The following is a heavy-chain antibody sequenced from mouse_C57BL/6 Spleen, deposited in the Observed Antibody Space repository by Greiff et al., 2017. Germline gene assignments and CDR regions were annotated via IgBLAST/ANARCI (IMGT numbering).Heavy chain of an antibody. J-gene: IGHJ2*01. CDR2: ISSGSSTI. Sequence: EVMLVESGGGLVKPGGSLKLSCAASGFTFSDYGMHWVRQATEKGLEWVAYISSGSSTIYYADTVKGRFTISRDNAKNTLFLQMTSLRSEDTAMYYCAREYYYGSSYGYFDYWGQGTTLTVSS. CDR1: GFTFSDYG. CDR3: AREYYYGSSYGYFDY. V-gene: IGHV5-17*01. D-gene: IGHD1-1*01.